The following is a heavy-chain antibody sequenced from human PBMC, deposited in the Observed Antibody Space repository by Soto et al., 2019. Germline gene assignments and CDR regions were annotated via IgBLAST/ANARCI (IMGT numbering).Heavy chain of an antibody. CDR2: IVPMFGTA. D-gene: IGHD3-3*01. CDR1: GGTFGNAA. J-gene: IGHJ5*02. V-gene: IGHV1-69*12. Sequence: QVQLVQSGAEVKEPGSSVNVSCKTSGGTFGNAAVTWVRQAPGQGLGWIGGIVPMFGTANYAQKFRGRVTITADDSTSTAYMELSRLGSDDTAVYYCARDGDPGYSFWSGPLGGGRFDPWCQGTLVTVSS. CDR3: ARDGDPGYSFWSGPLGGGRFDP.